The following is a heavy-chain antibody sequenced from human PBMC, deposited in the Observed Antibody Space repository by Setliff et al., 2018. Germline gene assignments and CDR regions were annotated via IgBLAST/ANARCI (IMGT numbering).Heavy chain of an antibody. CDR2: IWNDGSSK. J-gene: IGHJ6*02. D-gene: IGHD2-21*02. CDR1: GFAFNRHG. Sequence: GSLRLSCAASGFAFNRHGMNWVRQAPGKGLEWVALIWNDGSSKFYGDSVKGRFTISRDNSKNTLYLQMDSLRAEDTAVYYCARNWVTAQHYYYGMDVWGQGTTVTVSS. CDR3: ARNWVTAQHYYYGMDV. V-gene: IGHV3-33*08.